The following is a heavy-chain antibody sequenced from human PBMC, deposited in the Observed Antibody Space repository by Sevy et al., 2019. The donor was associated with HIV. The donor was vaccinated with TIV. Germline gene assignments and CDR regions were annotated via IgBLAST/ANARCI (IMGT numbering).Heavy chain of an antibody. CDR1: GFSFSNAW. J-gene: IGHJ6*02. CDR2: IKSKSDGGTI. CDR3: TTNSVGEKEYYYGMDV. Sequence: GGSLRLSCAACGFSFSNAWMTWVRQAPGKGLEWVGRIKSKSDGGTIEYAAAVKGRFTISRDDSKTRLYMQMNSLKTEDTAVYYCTTNSVGEKEYYYGMDVWGQGTTVTVSS. D-gene: IGHD3-16*01. V-gene: IGHV3-15*01.